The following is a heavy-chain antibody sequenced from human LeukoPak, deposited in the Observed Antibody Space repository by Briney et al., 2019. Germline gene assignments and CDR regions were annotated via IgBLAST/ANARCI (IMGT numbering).Heavy chain of an antibody. J-gene: IGHJ4*02. CDR1: GFTFSSHV. D-gene: IGHD6-19*01. Sequence: GGSLRLSCSASGFTFSSHVMNWVRQAPGKGLEYVSEISSDGTKTYYADSVKGRFTISRDNSKNTVYLQMSSLTAEETAIYYSVRRDSGGRDDYWGQGTLVTVSS. V-gene: IGHV3-64D*06. CDR2: ISSDGTKT. CDR3: VRRDSGGRDDY.